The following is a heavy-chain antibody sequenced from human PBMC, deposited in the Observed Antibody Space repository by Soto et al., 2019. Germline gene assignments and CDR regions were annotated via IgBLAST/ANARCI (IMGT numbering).Heavy chain of an antibody. CDR1: GFTFRSSA. J-gene: IGHJ6*02. Sequence: ASVKVSCKTSGFTFRSSAVQWVRQARGQRLEWIGWLVVGAGNTNYAQKFQQRVTISSDRSTNTVSMELSSLTSEDTAVYYCATGAYCSGGSCSDYYYYYYGMDLWGQGTTVTVSS. V-gene: IGHV1-58*01. CDR3: ATGAYCSGGSCSDYYYYYYGMDL. D-gene: IGHD2-15*01. CDR2: LVVGAGNT.